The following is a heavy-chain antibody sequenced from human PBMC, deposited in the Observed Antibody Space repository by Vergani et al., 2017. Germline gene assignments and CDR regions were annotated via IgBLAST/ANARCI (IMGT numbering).Heavy chain of an antibody. Sequence: QVQLQESGPGLVKPSQTLSLTCTVSGGSISSGGYYWSWIRQHPGKGLEWIGYIYYSGSTYYNPSLKSRVTISADKSISTAYLQWSSLKASDTAMYYCTLNHYYDSSGYYHWGQGTLVTVSS. D-gene: IGHD3-22*01. J-gene: IGHJ5*02. V-gene: IGHV4-31*09. CDR3: TLNHYYDSSGYYH. CDR2: IYYSGST. CDR1: GGSISSGGYY.